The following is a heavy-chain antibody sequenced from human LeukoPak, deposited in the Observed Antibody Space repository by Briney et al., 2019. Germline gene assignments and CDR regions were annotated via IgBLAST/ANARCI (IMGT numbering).Heavy chain of an antibody. Sequence: PGGSLRLPCAASGFTFSTYAMSWVRQAPGKGLEWVSALSPSGGITYYEDSVKGRLTIPRDNSKNTLYLQMNSLRAEDTAIYYCAREKTTVVTPGVDYWGQGTLVTVSS. V-gene: IGHV3-23*01. D-gene: IGHD4-23*01. CDR1: GFTFSTYA. CDR3: AREKTTVVTPGVDY. CDR2: LSPSGGIT. J-gene: IGHJ4*02.